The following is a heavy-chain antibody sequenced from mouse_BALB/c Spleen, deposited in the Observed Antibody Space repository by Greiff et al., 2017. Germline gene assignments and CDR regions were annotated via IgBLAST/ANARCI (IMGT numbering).Heavy chain of an antibody. CDR3: AREESTLDY. Sequence: VQLQQSGPGLVQPSQSLSISCTASGFSLTSYGVHWVRQSPGKGLEWLGVIWSGGSTDYNAAFISRLSISTNNTKSPVFFIMNRLQANDTAIYYRAREESTLDYWGQGTTLTVSS. J-gene: IGHJ2*01. CDR1: GFSLTSYG. V-gene: IGHV2-2*02. D-gene: IGHD5-1*01. CDR2: IWSGGST.